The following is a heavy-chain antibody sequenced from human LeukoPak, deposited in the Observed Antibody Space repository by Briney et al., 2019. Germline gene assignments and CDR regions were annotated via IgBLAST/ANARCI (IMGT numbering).Heavy chain of an antibody. J-gene: IGHJ3*02. CDR3: ARCGNLNSGSYYDAFDI. CDR1: GGSISSYY. Sequence: SETLSLTCTVSGGSISSYYWSWIRQPPGKGLEWIGEINHSGSTNYNPSLKSRVTISVDTSKNQISLKLSSVTAADTAVYYCARCGNLNSGSYYDAFDIWGQGTMVTVSS. D-gene: IGHD1-26*01. CDR2: INHSGST. V-gene: IGHV4-34*01.